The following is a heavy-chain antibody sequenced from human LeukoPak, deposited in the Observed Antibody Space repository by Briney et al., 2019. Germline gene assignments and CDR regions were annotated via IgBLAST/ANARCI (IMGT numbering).Heavy chain of an antibody. D-gene: IGHD6-19*01. CDR1: GYTLSQYA. V-gene: IGHV1-3*04. CDR3: AREQWLGSFYYYYGLDV. J-gene: IGHJ6*02. CDR2: INSGNSNT. Sequence: GASVKVSCKASGYTLSQYAMHWVRQAPGQRPEWMGWINSGNSNTKYDQKFQGRVTITRDTSANTAYMELSSLRSEDTAVYYCAREQWLGSFYYYYGLDVWGQGTTVTVSS.